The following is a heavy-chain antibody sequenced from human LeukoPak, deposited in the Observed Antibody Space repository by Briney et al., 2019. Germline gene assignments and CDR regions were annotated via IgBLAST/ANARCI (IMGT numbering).Heavy chain of an antibody. D-gene: IGHD2-15*01. CDR1: GGTFSSYA. J-gene: IGHJ5*02. Sequence: SVKVSCKASGGTFSSYAISWVRQAPGQGLEWMGRIIPILGIANYAQKFQGRVTITADKSTSTAYMELSSLRSEDTAVYYCASRVVAANGGWFDRWGQGTLVTVSS. CDR3: ASRVVAANGGWFDR. CDR2: IIPILGIA. V-gene: IGHV1-69*04.